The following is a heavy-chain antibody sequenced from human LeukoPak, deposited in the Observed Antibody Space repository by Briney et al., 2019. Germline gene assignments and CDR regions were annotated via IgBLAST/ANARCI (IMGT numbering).Heavy chain of an antibody. Sequence: SETLSLTCNVSGCSMRSYYWSWLRQPPGKGLEWIAYFSHSGTTNYNPSLKSRVIISVDTSNHQFSLTLRSVTAADTAVYYCARHLDYDSGGYFYPYFDDWGQGTLVTVSS. V-gene: IGHV4-59*08. J-gene: IGHJ4*02. D-gene: IGHD3-22*01. CDR2: FSHSGTT. CDR1: GCSMRSYY. CDR3: ARHLDYDSGGYFYPYFDD.